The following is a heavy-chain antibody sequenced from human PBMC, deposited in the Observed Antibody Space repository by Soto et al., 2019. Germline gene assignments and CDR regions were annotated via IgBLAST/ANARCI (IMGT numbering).Heavy chain of an antibody. CDR1: GYTFTSYY. Sequence: QVQLIQSGAEVKKPGASVKVSCKASGYTFTSYYLHWVRQAPGQGLEWMGVINPSGVSTSVAQNFQGRVTMTRDTSTTSVYMELSSLRSEDTAVYYCARARWYDKADWFDPWGQGTLVTVSS. D-gene: IGHD3-22*01. V-gene: IGHV1-46*01. CDR3: ARARWYDKADWFDP. J-gene: IGHJ5*02. CDR2: INPSGVST.